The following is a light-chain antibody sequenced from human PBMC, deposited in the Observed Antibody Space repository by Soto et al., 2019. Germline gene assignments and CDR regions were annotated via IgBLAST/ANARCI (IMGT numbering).Light chain of an antibody. CDR1: QSISRG. CDR3: LQYNRWPPGT. CDR2: DAS. Sequence: EIVLTQSTAILSVSPGERATLSCSASQSISRGLAWYQQKPGQAPRLLVSDASTRATGIPAWFSGSGAGTEFTLTISSLQSEEFALYYCLQYNRWPPGTFGQETKVDIK. V-gene: IGKV3-15*01. J-gene: IGKJ2*01.